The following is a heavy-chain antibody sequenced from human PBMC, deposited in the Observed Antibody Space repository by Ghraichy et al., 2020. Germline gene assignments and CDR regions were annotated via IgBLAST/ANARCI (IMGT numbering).Heavy chain of an antibody. V-gene: IGHV3-9*01. CDR3: AKDTDYYYYYGMDV. CDR2: ISWNSGSI. Sequence: GGSLRLSCAASGFTFDDYAMHWVRQAPGKGLEWVSGISWNSGSIGYADSVKGRFTISRDNAKNSLYLQMNSLRAEDTALYYFAKDTDYYYYYGMDVWGQGTTVTVSS. CDR1: GFTFDDYA. J-gene: IGHJ6*02.